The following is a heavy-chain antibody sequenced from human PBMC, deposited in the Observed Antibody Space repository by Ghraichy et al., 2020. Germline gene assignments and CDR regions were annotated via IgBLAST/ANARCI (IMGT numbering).Heavy chain of an antibody. CDR2: IRNKASGETT. D-gene: IGHD3-16*01. J-gene: IGHJ5*02. Sequence: GGSLRLSCTASGFIFGAYAVTWVRQAPGKGLEWIGFIRNKASGETTQYAASVKDRFTISRDDSKSIAYLQLRSLRAEDTAVYYCATLGGNEAWDRVWFDPWGQGTLVIVSS. CDR3: ATLGGNEAWDRVWFDP. V-gene: IGHV3-49*04. CDR1: GFIFGAYA.